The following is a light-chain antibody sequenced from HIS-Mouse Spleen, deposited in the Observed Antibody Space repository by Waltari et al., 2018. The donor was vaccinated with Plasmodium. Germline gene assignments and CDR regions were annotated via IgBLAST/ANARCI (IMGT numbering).Light chain of an antibody. Sequence: DIQMTQSTSTLSASVGNRVTITCRASQSISSWLAWYQQKPGNAPKLLIYKASSLESGVPSRFSGSGSGTEFTLTISSLQPDDFATYYCQQYNSYSWTFGQGTKVEIK. CDR1: QSISSW. J-gene: IGKJ1*01. CDR3: QQYNSYSWT. V-gene: IGKV1-5*03. CDR2: KAS.